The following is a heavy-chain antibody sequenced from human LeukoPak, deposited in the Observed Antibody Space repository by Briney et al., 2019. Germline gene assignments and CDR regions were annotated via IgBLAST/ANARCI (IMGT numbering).Heavy chain of an antibody. Sequence: GGSLRLSCTVSGFTVSSNSWSWVRQAPGKGLEWVSFIYSGGNTHYSDSVKGRFTISRDNSKNTLYLQMNSLRSEDTAVYYCATSYGSGSYYKSLNYYYYYMDVWGKGTTVTVSS. V-gene: IGHV3-53*05. CDR3: ATSYGSGSYYKSLNYYYYYMDV. CDR2: IYSGGNT. CDR1: GFTVSSNS. D-gene: IGHD3-10*01. J-gene: IGHJ6*03.